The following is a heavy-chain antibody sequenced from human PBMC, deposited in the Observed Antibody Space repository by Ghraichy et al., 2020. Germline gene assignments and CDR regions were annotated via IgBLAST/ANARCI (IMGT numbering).Heavy chain of an antibody. D-gene: IGHD6-19*01. V-gene: IGHV1-69*13. J-gene: IGHJ3*02. Sequence: SVKVSCKASGGTFSNYAITWVRQAPGRGPEWLGGITPIFGTANYAQKFQDRVTITADESTNTAYMELSSLRSEDTAGYYCARDVTQWQPVDDAFDIWGPGTMVTVSS. CDR2: ITPIFGTA. CDR1: GGTFSNYA. CDR3: ARDVTQWQPVDDAFDI.